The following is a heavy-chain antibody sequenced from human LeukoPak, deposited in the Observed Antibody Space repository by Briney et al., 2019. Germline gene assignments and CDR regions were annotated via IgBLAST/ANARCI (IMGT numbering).Heavy chain of an antibody. D-gene: IGHD2-2*01. CDR3: ARQVSCDTTTCYAGMPPDY. Sequence: GGSLRLSCAASGFTFSRYAMSWVRQTPGKGLEWVSVISGSDGSTYYADSVRGRFTISRDDFGNTLLLQMNSLRAEDTAVYYCARQVSCDTTTCYAGMPPDYWGQGTLVTVSS. J-gene: IGHJ4*02. CDR2: ISGSDGST. V-gene: IGHV3-23*01. CDR1: GFTFSRYA.